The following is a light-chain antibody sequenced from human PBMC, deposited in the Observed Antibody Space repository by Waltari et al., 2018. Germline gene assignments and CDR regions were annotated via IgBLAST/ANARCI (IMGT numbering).Light chain of an antibody. CDR2: LAS. CDR1: QGIRNY. V-gene: IGKV1-17*03. J-gene: IGKJ4*01. Sequence: DIQMTQSPSAMSASVGDRVTITCRASQGIRNYLAWFQQKPGKVPKRLIYLASNLESGCPSRFSGSGAGTEFTLTISSPQPEDFATYYCLQYNSYPPTFGGGTEVEIK. CDR3: LQYNSYPPT.